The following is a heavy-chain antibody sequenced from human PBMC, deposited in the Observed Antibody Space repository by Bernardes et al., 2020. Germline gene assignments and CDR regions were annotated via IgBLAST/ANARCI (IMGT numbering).Heavy chain of an antibody. D-gene: IGHD3-10*01. CDR1: EASWTRSE. V-gene: IGHV3-30*02. J-gene: IGHJ6*02. CDR2: YYEENNK. CDR3: AKDIYYGSGSPRYYYYGMDV. Sequence: AESLSLTCSASEASWTRSEMRRVGQERMKVCRSRSSLYYEENNKYYADSVKGRFTISRDNSKSTLYLQMNSLRAEDTAVYYCAKDIYYGSGSPRYYYYGMDVWGQG.